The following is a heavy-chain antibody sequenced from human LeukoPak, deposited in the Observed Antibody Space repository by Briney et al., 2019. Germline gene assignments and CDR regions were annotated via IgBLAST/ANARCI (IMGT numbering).Heavy chain of an antibody. D-gene: IGHD6-13*01. V-gene: IGHV3-74*01. CDR1: GFTFSSYW. J-gene: IGHJ4*02. Sequence: PGGSLRLSCAASGFTFSSYWMHWVRQAPGKGLVWVLRINSDGSSTSYADSVKGRFTISRDNAKNTLYLQMNSLRAEDTAVYYCARAEYSSSWYVWGQGTLVTVSS. CDR2: INSDGSST. CDR3: ARAEYSSSWYV.